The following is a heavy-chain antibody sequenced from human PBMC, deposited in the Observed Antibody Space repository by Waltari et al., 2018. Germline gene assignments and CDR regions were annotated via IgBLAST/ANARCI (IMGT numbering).Heavy chain of an antibody. CDR2: INHSGST. D-gene: IGHD6-6*01. CDR3: ARARASIAARARFDY. V-gene: IGHV4-34*01. Sequence: QVQLQQWGAGLLKPSETLSLTCAVYGGSFGGYYWSWIRQPPGKGLEWIGEINHSGSTNYNPSLKSRVTISVDTSKNQFSLKLSSVTAADTAVYYCARARASIAARARFDYWGQGTLVTVSS. CDR1: GGSFGGYY. J-gene: IGHJ4*02.